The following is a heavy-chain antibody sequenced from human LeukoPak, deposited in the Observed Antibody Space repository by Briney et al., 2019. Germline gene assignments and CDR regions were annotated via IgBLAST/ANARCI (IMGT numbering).Heavy chain of an antibody. J-gene: IGHJ3*02. V-gene: IGHV4-39*01. CDR3: ARLGSSSWLDAFDI. D-gene: IGHD6-13*01. CDR1: GGSISSSSYY. Sequence: SETLSLTCTVSGGSISSSSYYWGWIRQPPGKGLSWIGSIYYSGSTYYNPSLKSRVTISVDTSKNQFSLKLSSVTAADTAVYYCARLGSSSWLDAFDIWGQGTMVTVSS. CDR2: IYYSGST.